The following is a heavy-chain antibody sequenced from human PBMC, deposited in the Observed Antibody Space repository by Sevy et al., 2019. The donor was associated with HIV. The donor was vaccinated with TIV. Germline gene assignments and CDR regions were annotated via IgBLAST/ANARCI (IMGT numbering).Heavy chain of an antibody. CDR1: GLTFSSYV. D-gene: IGHD3-22*01. J-gene: IGHJ4*02. CDR2: ISGSGGYT. V-gene: IGHV3-23*01. Sequence: GGSLRLSCTASGLTFSSYVMSWVRQAPGKGLEWASTISGSGGYTYGADSVKGRFTISRDNSKNTVYLQMNSLTVEDTATYYCAKEYSSGYSWGQGILVTVSS. CDR3: AKEYSSGYS.